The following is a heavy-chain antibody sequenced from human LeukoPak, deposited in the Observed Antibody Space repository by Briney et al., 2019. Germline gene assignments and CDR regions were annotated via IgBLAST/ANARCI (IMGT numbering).Heavy chain of an antibody. D-gene: IGHD2-15*01. CDR1: GFTFSSYE. J-gene: IGHJ5*02. CDR2: ISSSSSYI. Sequence: GGSLRLSCAASGFTFSSYEINWVRQAPGKGLEWVSSISSSSSYIYYADSVKGRFTISRDNAKNSLYLQMNSLRAEDTAVYYCAREGRYCSGGSCTNWFDPWGQGTLVTVSS. V-gene: IGHV3-21*01. CDR3: AREGRYCSGGSCTNWFDP.